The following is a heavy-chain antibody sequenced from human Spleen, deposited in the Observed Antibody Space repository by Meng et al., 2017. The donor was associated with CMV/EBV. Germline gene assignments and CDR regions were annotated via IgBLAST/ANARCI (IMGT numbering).Heavy chain of an antibody. Sequence: AASGFTFSDYYMGWIRQAPGEGLGWVSYISGSDNIIYYADSVKGRFTISRDNANKTLYLQMNSLRAEDTALYYCARSKVYSGSSVDYWGQGTLVTVSS. J-gene: IGHJ4*02. CDR3: ARSKVYSGSSVDY. V-gene: IGHV3-11*04. D-gene: IGHD6-6*01. CDR1: GFTFSDYY. CDR2: ISGSDNII.